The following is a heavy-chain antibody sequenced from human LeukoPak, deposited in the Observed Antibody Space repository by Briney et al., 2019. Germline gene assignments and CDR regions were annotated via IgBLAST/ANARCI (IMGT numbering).Heavy chain of an antibody. Sequence: ASVKVSCKASGYTFTGYYMHWVRQAPGQGLEWMGWINPNSGGTNYAQKFQGRVTMTRDTSISTAYMELSRLRSDDTAVYYCARVQVGVNWDAFDIWGQGTMVTVSS. CDR3: ARVQVGVNWDAFDI. V-gene: IGHV1-2*02. CDR2: INPNSGGT. CDR1: GYTFTGYY. J-gene: IGHJ3*02. D-gene: IGHD1-26*01.